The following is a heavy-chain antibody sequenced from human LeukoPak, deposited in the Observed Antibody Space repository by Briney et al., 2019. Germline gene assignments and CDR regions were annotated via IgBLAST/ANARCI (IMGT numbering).Heavy chain of an antibody. CDR3: ARVRLIVVVPAAIKYNDAFDL. V-gene: IGHV4-61*02. CDR1: GGSISSGSYY. J-gene: IGHJ3*01. D-gene: IGHD2-2*02. CDR2: IYTSGST. Sequence: PSETLSLTCTVSGGSISSGSYYWSWIRQPAGKGLEWIGGIYTSGSTNYNPSLKSRVTISVDTSKNQFSLKLSSVTAADTAVYYCARVRLIVVVPAAIKYNDAFDLWGQGTMVTVSS.